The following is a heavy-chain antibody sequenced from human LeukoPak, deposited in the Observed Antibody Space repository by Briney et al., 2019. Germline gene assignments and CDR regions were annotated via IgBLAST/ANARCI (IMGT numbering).Heavy chain of an antibody. CDR2: ISSTSSYA. CDR1: GFTFSGYS. D-gene: IGHD2-2*01. Sequence: GGSLRLSRAASGFTFSGYSMNWVRQAPGKGLEWASSISSTSSYAYYADSVKGRFTISRDNAKNSLYLQMNSLRAEDTAVYYCARDSIPAWAVVPAAIGWFDPWGQGTLVTVSS. V-gene: IGHV3-21*01. CDR3: ARDSIPAWAVVPAAIGWFDP. J-gene: IGHJ5*02.